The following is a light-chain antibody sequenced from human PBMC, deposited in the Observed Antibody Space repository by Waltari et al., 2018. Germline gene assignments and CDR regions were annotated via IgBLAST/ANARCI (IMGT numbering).Light chain of an antibody. CDR1: QSLPHIYGYNS. Sequence: DIVMTKSPLSLSVTSGAPASISCRSSQSLPHIYGYNSFDWYLQKPGQSPQLRIDMASNRPSGVPDRFSGSGSGTDFTLKSSGVEAEDVGVYYCMEARQTPTFGQGTKVEIK. V-gene: IGKV2-28*01. CDR3: MEARQTPT. CDR2: MAS. J-gene: IGKJ1*01.